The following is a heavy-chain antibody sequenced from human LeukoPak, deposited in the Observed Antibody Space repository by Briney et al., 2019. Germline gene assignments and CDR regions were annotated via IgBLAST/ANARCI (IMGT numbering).Heavy chain of an antibody. CDR2: IWYDGSNK. J-gene: IGHJ4*02. CDR3: AKGGAQLGNDFWSGYYDN. D-gene: IGHD3-3*01. V-gene: IGHV3-33*06. CDR1: GFTFSSYG. Sequence: GRSLRLSCAASGFTFSSYGMHWVRQAPGKGLEWVAVIWYDGSNKYYADSVKGRFTISRDNSKNTLYLQMNSLRAEDTAVYYCAKGGAQLGNDFWSGYYDNWGQGTLDTVSS.